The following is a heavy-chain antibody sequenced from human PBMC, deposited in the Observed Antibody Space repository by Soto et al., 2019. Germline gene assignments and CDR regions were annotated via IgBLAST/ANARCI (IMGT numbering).Heavy chain of an antibody. CDR3: ASVSMTSSEDAFDI. D-gene: IGHD3-22*01. V-gene: IGHV1-18*04. Sequence: QVQLVQSGAEVKKPGASVKVSCKASGYTFTSYGMSWVRQAPGQGLEWMGWISAYNGNTNYAQKLHGRVTMTTDTSTSTAYMELRSLRSDDTAVYYCASVSMTSSEDAFDIWGQGTMVTVSS. CDR1: GYTFTSYG. J-gene: IGHJ3*02. CDR2: ISAYNGNT.